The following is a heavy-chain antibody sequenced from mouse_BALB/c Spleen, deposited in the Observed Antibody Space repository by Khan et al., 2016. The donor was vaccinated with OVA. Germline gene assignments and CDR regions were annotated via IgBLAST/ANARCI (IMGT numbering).Heavy chain of an antibody. V-gene: IGHV1-63*02. CDR1: GYTFTNYW. CDR3: GRGGCDGFAY. CDR2: IYPGGDYT. J-gene: IGHJ3*01. Sequence: VQLQESGAELVRPGTSVKMSCKAVGYTFTNYWIGWVKQRPGHGLEWIGDIYPGGDYTKYNEKFKGKATLTAETSSSTAYMQLSSLTSEDSAMYYCGRGGCDGFAYWGQGTLVTVSA.